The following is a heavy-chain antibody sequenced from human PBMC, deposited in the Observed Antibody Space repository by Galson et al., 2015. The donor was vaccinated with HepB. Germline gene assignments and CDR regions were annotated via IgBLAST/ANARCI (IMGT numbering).Heavy chain of an antibody. Sequence: SVKVSCKASGGTFSSYAISWVRQAPGQGLEWMGGIIPIFGTANYAQKFQGRVTITADESTSTAYMELSSLRSEDTAVYYCARDRGPLIAAAGTEHWYFDLWGRGTLVTVSS. CDR2: IIPIFGTA. CDR1: GGTFSSYA. J-gene: IGHJ2*01. D-gene: IGHD6-13*01. CDR3: ARDRGPLIAAAGTEHWYFDL. V-gene: IGHV1-69*13.